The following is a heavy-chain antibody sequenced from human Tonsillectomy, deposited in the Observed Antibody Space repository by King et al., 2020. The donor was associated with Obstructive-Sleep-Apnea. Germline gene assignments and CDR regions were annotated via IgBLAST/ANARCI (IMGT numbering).Heavy chain of an antibody. CDR2: INHSGGT. V-gene: IGHV4-34*01. CDR3: AREKSSSWDPFVF. D-gene: IGHD2-15*01. J-gene: IGHJ4*02. CDR1: GGSLSGYY. Sequence: VQLQQWGAGLLKPSETLSLTCAVYGGSLSGYYWSWSRQPPGKGLEWIGGINHSGGTNYNPSLKSRVTISGDTPKNQFSLKGTSVTSADTAVYYWAREKSSSWDPFVFWGRGTLVTVSS.